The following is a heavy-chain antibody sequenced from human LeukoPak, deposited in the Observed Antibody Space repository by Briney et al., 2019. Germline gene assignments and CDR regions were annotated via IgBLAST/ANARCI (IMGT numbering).Heavy chain of an antibody. V-gene: IGHV3-74*01. CDR3: ARGTAVWYFDY. CDR2: INSDGSTT. Sequence: PGGSLRLSCAASGFTFSSYAMSWVRQAPGKGLVWVSRINSDGSTTSYADSVKGRFTISRDNAKNTLYLQMNSLRAEDTAVYYCARGTAVWYFDYWGQGTLVTVSS. J-gene: IGHJ4*02. D-gene: IGHD1-1*01. CDR1: GFTFSSYA.